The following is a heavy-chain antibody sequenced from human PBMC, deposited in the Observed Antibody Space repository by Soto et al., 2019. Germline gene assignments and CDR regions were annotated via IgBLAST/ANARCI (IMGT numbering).Heavy chain of an antibody. V-gene: IGHV4-39*01. CDR2: IYYSGST. CDR3: ATTPSYDSSGYYHPTIDY. D-gene: IGHD3-22*01. J-gene: IGHJ4*02. Sequence: SETLSLTCTVSGGSISSSSYYWGWIRQPPGKGLEWIGSIYYSGSTYYNPSLKSRVTISVDTSKNQFSLKLSSVTAADTAVYYCATTPSYDSSGYYHPTIDYWGQGTLVTVSS. CDR1: GGSISSSSYY.